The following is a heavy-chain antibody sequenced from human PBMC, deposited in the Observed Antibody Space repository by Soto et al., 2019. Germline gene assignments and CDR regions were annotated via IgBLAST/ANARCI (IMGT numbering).Heavy chain of an antibody. V-gene: IGHV3-30-3*01. CDR1: GFTFSSYA. CDR3: ARVRVYYGSGSYWHGMDV. CDR2: ISYDGSNK. Sequence: QVQLVESGGGVVQPGRSLRLSCAASGFTFSSYAMHWVRQPPGKGLEWVAVISYDGSNKYYADSVKGRFTISRDNSKNTLYLQMNSLRAEDTAVYYCARVRVYYGSGSYWHGMDVWGQGTTVTVSS. J-gene: IGHJ6*02. D-gene: IGHD3-10*01.